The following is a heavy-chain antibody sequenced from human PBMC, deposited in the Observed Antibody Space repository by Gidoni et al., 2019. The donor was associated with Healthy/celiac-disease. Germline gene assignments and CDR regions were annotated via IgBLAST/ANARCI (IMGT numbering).Heavy chain of an antibody. CDR2: ISYDGSNK. V-gene: IGHV3-30-3*01. J-gene: IGHJ6*02. CDR1: GFTFSSYA. Sequence: QVQLVESGGGVVQPGRSLRLSCAASGFTFSSYAMHWVRQAPGKGLEWVAVISYDGSNKYYADSVKGRFTISRDNSKNTLYLQMNSLRAEDTAVYYCARGMGLPDPAYYYYYGMDVWGQGTTVTVSS. D-gene: IGHD1-7*01. CDR3: ARGMGLPDPAYYYYYGMDV.